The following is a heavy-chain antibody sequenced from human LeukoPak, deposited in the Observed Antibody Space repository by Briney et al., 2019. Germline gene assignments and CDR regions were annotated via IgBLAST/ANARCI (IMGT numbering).Heavy chain of an antibody. CDR3: ARVVAAAGMGGYYYYMDV. V-gene: IGHV4-4*07. CDR1: GGSISSYY. Sequence: SETLSLTCTVSGGSISSYYWSWIRQPAGKGLEWIGRIYTSGSNNYNPSLKSRVAMSVDTSKNQFSPKLSSVTAADTAVYYCARVVAAAGMGGYYYYMDVWGKGTTVTISS. J-gene: IGHJ6*03. CDR2: IYTSGSN. D-gene: IGHD6-13*01.